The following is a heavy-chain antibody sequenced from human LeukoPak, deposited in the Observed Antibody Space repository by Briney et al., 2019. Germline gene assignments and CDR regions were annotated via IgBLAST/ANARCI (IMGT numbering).Heavy chain of an antibody. Sequence: GRSLRLSCAASGFTFDDYAMHWVRHAPGKGLEWVSGISWNSGSIVYADSVKGRFTISRDNAKNSLYLQMNSLRAEDTALYYCAKDLLPSTTWDAFDIWGQGTMVTVSS. CDR2: ISWNSGSI. V-gene: IGHV3-9*01. CDR3: AKDLLPSTTWDAFDI. D-gene: IGHD4-17*01. CDR1: GFTFDDYA. J-gene: IGHJ3*02.